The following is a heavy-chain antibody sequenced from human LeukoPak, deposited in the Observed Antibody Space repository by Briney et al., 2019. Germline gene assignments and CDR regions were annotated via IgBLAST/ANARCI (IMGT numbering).Heavy chain of an antibody. CDR3: VRSFYGDHPY. CDR2: VGTSGHT. J-gene: IGHJ4*02. D-gene: IGHD4-17*01. V-gene: IGHV3-13*01. Sequence: PGGSLRLSCAASGFTLNTYDMHWVRQGPGEGLEWVAAVGTSGHTFYPDSVKGHFTISRENARNSVYLQMNSLRAGDTAVYYCVRSFYGDHPYWGQGTLVTVSS. CDR1: GFTLNTYD.